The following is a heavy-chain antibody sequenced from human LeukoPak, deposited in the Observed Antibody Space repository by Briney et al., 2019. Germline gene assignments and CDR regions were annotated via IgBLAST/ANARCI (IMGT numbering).Heavy chain of an antibody. V-gene: IGHV4-4*02. CDR2: IYHSGST. D-gene: IGHD3-3*01. J-gene: IGHJ5*02. CDR1: GGSISSSNW. Sequence: SETLSLTCAVSGGSISSSNWWSWVRQPPGKGLEWIGEIYHSGSTNYNPSLKSRVTISVDTSKNQFSLKLSSVTAADTAVYYCARDRNYDFWSGYYPPNWFDPWGQGTLVTVSS. CDR3: ARDRNYDFWSGYYPPNWFDP.